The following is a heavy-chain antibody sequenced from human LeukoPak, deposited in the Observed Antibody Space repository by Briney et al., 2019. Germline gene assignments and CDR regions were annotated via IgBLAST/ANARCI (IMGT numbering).Heavy chain of an antibody. D-gene: IGHD5-18*01. V-gene: IGHV4-59*12. CDR2: IYASGST. Sequence: SEALSLTCAVSGGSISNYYWSWIRQPPGKGLEWIGYIYASGSTNYNPSLKSRVTISVDTSKNQFSLKLSSVTAADTAVYYCARRGYSYGSPDYWGQGTLVTVSS. J-gene: IGHJ4*02. CDR1: GGSISNYY. CDR3: ARRGYSYGSPDY.